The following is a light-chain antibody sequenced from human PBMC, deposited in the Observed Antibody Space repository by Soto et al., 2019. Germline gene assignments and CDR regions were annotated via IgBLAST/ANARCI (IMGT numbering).Light chain of an antibody. CDR2: GAS. V-gene: IGKV3-15*01. J-gene: IGKJ4*01. CDR3: QQYNNWSPF. CDR1: QSVCSN. Sequence: EIVMTQSPATLSVSPGERATLSCRASQSVCSNLAWYQQKPGQAPRLLIYGASTRATAIPASFSGSGSGTEFTLTISSLQSEDFAVYYCQQYNNWSPFFGGGTKVEIK.